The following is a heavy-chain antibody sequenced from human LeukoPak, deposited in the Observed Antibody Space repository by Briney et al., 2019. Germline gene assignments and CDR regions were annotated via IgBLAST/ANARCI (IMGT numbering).Heavy chain of an antibody. CDR1: GYTFTSYA. D-gene: IGHD6-13*01. J-gene: IGHJ4*02. CDR3: ASAGLVTEAAGTPDY. V-gene: IGHV7-4-1*02. CDR2: INTNTGNP. Sequence: ASVKVSCKDSGYTFTSYAMNWVRQAPGQGLEWMGWINTNTGNPTYAQGFTGRFVFSLDTSVSTAYLQISSLKAEDTAVYYCASAGLVTEAAGTPDYWGQGTLVTVSS.